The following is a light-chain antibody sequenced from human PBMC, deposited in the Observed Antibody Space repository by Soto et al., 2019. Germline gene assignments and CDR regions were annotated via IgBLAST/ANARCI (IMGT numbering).Light chain of an antibody. CDR1: QNVSTTF. CDR2: GTS. CDR3: QQYGSSPLT. J-gene: IGKJ4*01. V-gene: IGKV3-20*01. Sequence: IVLTQSPGTLSLSPGERATLSCRASQNVSTTFFAWYQQKPGQAPRLLIDGTSNRGTGIPDRFSGSESETDFTLIISRPEPEDFAVHYCQQYGSSPLTFVGGTRMAI.